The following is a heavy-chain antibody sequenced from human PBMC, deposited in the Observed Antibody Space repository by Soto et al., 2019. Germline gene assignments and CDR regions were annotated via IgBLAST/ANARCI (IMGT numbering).Heavy chain of an antibody. Sequence: SVKVSCKVSGGSFREYAVSWVRQAPGQGLEWMGGIIPMFGTPNYAQKFQERITIIADEGTSTVYMELSSLTSEDTAVYYCARDSTAMIMSGFDYWGQGTLVTV. J-gene: IGHJ4*01. V-gene: IGHV1-69*13. CDR2: IIPMFGTP. D-gene: IGHD5-18*01. CDR3: ARDSTAMIMSGFDY. CDR1: GGSFREYA.